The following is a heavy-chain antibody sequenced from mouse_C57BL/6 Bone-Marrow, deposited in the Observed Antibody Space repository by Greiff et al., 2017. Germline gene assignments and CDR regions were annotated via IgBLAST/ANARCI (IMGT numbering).Heavy chain of an antibody. J-gene: IGHJ3*01. Sequence: QVQLQQPGAELVKPGASVKLSCKASGYTFTSYGISWVKQRTGQGLEWIGEIYPRSGNTYYNEKFKGKATLTADKSSSTAYMELRSLTSEDSAVYFCARRPWFAYWGQGTLVTVSA. CDR2: IYPRSGNT. CDR1: GYTFTSYG. CDR3: ARRPWFAY. V-gene: IGHV1-81*01.